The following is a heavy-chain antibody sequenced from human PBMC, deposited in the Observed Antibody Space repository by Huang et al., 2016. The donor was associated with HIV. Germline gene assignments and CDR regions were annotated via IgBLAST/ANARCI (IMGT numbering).Heavy chain of an antibody. J-gene: IGHJ4*02. V-gene: IGHV3-53*01. CDR2: IDSADST. D-gene: IGHD1-26*01. CDR1: GFTVSSNY. Sequence: EVKLVESGGGLIQLGGSLRLSCAASGFTVSSNYMSWVRQAPGKVLGWVSVIDSADSTYFSDSVKGRFTISRDNSKNTLYLQMNSRRAEDTAVYYCAAQWELRGGVDFWGQGTLVTVSS. CDR3: AAQWELRGGVDF.